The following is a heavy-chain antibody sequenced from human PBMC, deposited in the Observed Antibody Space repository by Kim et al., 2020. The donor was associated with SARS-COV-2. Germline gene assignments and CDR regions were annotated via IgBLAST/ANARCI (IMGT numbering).Heavy chain of an antibody. CDR1: GYTFTSYG. D-gene: IGHD2-2*01. Sequence: ASVKVSCKASGYTFTSYGISWVRQAPGQGLEWMGWISAYNGNTNYAQKLQGRVTMTTDTSTSTAYMELRSLRSDDTAVYYCATRLGYCSSTSCEDDAFDIWGQGTMVTVSS. CDR2: ISAYNGNT. V-gene: IGHV1-18*01. J-gene: IGHJ3*02. CDR3: ATRLGYCSSTSCEDDAFDI.